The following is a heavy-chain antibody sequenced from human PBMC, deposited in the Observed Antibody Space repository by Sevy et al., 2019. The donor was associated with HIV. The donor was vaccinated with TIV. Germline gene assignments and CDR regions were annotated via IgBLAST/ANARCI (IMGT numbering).Heavy chain of an antibody. Sequence: GGSLRLSCAASRFTFSSYGMHWVRQAPGKGLEWVAVISYDGYNKYYADSVKGRFTISRDNSKNTLYLQMNSLRAEDTAFYYCSKLRSSFDSTVYYPLDYWGQGTLVTVSS. CDR1: RFTFSSYG. CDR2: ISYDGYNK. CDR3: SKLRSSFDSTVYYPLDY. J-gene: IGHJ4*02. V-gene: IGHV3-30*18. D-gene: IGHD3-22*01.